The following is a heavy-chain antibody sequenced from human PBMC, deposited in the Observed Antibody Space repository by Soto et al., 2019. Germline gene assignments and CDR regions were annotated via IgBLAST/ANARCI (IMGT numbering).Heavy chain of an antibody. Sequence: GGSLRLSCAASGFTFINYYMSWVRQAPDKGLEWVATIKQDGTEKYYVDPVKGRFTISRDNAKNSLYLQMDSLRAGDTALYYCATLNGGYGGVFDFWGQGTLVTVSS. CDR1: GFTFINYY. V-gene: IGHV3-7*01. CDR3: ATLNGGYGGVFDF. J-gene: IGHJ4*02. CDR2: IKQDGTEK. D-gene: IGHD5-12*01.